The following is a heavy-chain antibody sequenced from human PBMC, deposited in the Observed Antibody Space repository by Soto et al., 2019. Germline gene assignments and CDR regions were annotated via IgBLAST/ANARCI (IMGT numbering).Heavy chain of an antibody. CDR1: GYTFTSYG. J-gene: IGHJ3*02. V-gene: IGHV1-8*02. Sequence: VKVSCKASGYTFTSYGISWVRQATGQGLEWMGWMNPNSGNTVYAQKFQGRVTMTRNTSISTAYMELSSLRFEDTAVYYCAREVRGGAFDIWGQGTMVTVSS. CDR2: MNPNSGNT. D-gene: IGHD3-10*01. CDR3: AREVRGGAFDI.